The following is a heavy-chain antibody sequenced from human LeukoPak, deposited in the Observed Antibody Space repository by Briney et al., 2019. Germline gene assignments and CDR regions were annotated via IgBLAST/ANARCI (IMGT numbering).Heavy chain of an antibody. CDR2: INSYNGDT. D-gene: IGHD3/OR15-3a*01. J-gene: IGHJ6*03. V-gene: IGHV1-18*01. CDR3: ARSGMIFYYMDV. CDR1: GYTFTKYG. Sequence: ASVKVSCKASGYTFTKYGVNWVRQVPGQGLEWMGWINSYNGDTNYAQTLQGRVTMTTDTSTSTAYLELRSLRSDDTAVYYCARSGMIFYYMDVWGTGTTITVSS.